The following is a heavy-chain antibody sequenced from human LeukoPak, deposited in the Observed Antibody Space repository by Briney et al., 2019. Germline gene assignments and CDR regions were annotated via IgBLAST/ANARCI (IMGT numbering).Heavy chain of an antibody. CDR3: ARGPAPAYYYYYYMDV. Sequence: GASVKVSCTASGYTFTDRYIHWVRQAPGQGLEWMGWMKPNSGDTNYAQKFQGRVTMTRDTSISTAYMELSRLISDDTAVYYCARGPAPAYYYYYYMDVWGKGTTVTVSS. V-gene: IGHV1-2*02. CDR1: GYTFTDRY. J-gene: IGHJ6*03. D-gene: IGHD2-2*01. CDR2: MKPNSGDT.